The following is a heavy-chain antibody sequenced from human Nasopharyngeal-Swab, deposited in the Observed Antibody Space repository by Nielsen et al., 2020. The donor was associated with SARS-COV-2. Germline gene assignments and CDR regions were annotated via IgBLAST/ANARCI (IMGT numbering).Heavy chain of an antibody. CDR3: ARDLRHYDFWSGYYTGIYFQH. Sequence: WIRQPPGKGLEWVANIKQDGSEKYYVDSVKGRFTISRDNAKNSLCLQMNSLRAEDTAVYYCARDLRHYDFWSGYYTGIYFQHWGQGTLVTVSS. V-gene: IGHV3-7*03. CDR2: IKQDGSEK. D-gene: IGHD3-3*01. J-gene: IGHJ1*01.